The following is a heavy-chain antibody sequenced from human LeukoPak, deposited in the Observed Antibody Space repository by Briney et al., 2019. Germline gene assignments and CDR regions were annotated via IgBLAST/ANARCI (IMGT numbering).Heavy chain of an antibody. J-gene: IGHJ3*02. CDR2: IIPIFGTANTA. Sequence: SVKVSCKASGGTFNSYAIGWVRQAPGQGLEWMGGIIPIFGTANTANYAQKFQGRVTINADGPTRTAYMELSSLRSEDTAVYYCARESGGVPASMANAFDIWGQGTMVTVSS. CDR3: ARESGGVPASMANAFDI. CDR1: GGTFNSYA. V-gene: IGHV1-69*01. D-gene: IGHD2-2*01.